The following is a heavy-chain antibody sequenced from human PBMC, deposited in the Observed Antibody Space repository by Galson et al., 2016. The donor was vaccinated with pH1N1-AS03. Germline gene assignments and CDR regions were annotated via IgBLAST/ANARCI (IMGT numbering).Heavy chain of an antibody. D-gene: IGHD1-1*01. J-gene: IGHJ4*02. Sequence: SVKVSGKAYGDSFNNYAISWVRQAPGQGLQWVGGIIPTLGIVNVAQSFQGRVTITADTSTNTAHMELSSLRSEDTAVYYCARILGYNSARVHYWGQGTHATVSS. CDR1: GDSFNNYA. V-gene: IGHV1-69*10. CDR2: IIPTLGIV. CDR3: ARILGYNSARVHY.